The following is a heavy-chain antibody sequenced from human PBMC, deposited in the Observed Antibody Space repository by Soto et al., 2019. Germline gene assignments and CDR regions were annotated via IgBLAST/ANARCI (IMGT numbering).Heavy chain of an antibody. V-gene: IGHV3-23*01. CDR3: AKTGNGYYYYDF. J-gene: IGHJ4*02. D-gene: IGHD3-22*01. CDR2: ITGSASST. CDR1: GFTFSDFG. Sequence: GGSLRLSCAASGFTFSDFGMSWVRQAPGKGLEWVSTITGSASSTYYVDSVKGRFTISRDNSKNTLFLQMNSLRVEDTAIYYCAKTGNGYYYYDFWGQGTLVTVPQ.